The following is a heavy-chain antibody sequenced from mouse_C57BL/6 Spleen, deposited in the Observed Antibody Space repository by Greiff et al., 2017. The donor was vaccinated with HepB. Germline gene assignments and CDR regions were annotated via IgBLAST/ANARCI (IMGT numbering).Heavy chain of an antibody. D-gene: IGHD1-3*01. CDR1: GYAFTNYL. CDR2: INPGSGGT. J-gene: IGHJ1*03. Sequence: VKLMESGAELVRPGTSVKVSCKASGYAFTNYLIEWVKQRPGQGLEWIGVINPGSGGTNYNEKFKGKATLTADKSSSTAYMQLSSLTSEDSAVYFCARGELGSSGGTNWYFDVWGTGTTVTVSS. V-gene: IGHV1-54*01. CDR3: ARGELGSSGGTNWYFDV.